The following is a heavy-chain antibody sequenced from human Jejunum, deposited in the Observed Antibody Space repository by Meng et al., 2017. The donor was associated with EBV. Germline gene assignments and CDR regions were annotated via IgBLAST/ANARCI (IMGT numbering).Heavy chain of an antibody. D-gene: IGHD3-16*01. CDR2: INPNSGGD. J-gene: IGHJ2*01. Sequence: PLAESGAEGKKPGASVKVSCKASAFTFAGYYMHWVRQAPGQGLEWMGWINPNSGGDNYAQKFQGRVTMTRDTSISTAYMELSRLRSDDTAVYYCARERLLGDLRYFDLWGRGTLVTVSS. CDR3: ARERLLGDLRYFDL. CDR1: AFTFAGYY. V-gene: IGHV1-2*02.